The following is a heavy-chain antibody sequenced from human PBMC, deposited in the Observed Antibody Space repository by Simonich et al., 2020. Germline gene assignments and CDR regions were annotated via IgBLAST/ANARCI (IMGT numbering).Heavy chain of an antibody. V-gene: IGHV1-2*02. D-gene: IGHD2-21*01. CDR3: ARNGLVGILKAFDI. CDR1: GYTFTGYY. J-gene: IGHJ3*02. CDR2: VNPNIRGT. Sequence: QVQLVQSGAEVKKPGASVKVSCKASGYTFTGYYMHWVRQAPGQGLECMGWVNPNIRGTNYAQKLKGRVTMTRDTAISTAYMELSRLRSDETAVYYCARNGLVGILKAFDIWGQGTMVTVSS.